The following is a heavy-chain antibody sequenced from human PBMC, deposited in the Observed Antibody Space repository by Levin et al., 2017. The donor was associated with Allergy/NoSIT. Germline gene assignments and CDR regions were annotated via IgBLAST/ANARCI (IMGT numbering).Heavy chain of an antibody. V-gene: IGHV4-34*01. CDR1: GGSFSGYY. Sequence: SETLSLTCAVYGGSFSGYYWSWIRQPPGKGLEWIGEINHSGSTNYNPSLKSRVTISVDTSKNQFSLKLSSVTAADTAVYYCARVVLYSSGWYKGNYFDYWGQGTLVTVSS. J-gene: IGHJ4*02. CDR2: INHSGST. D-gene: IGHD6-19*01. CDR3: ARVVLYSSGWYKGNYFDY.